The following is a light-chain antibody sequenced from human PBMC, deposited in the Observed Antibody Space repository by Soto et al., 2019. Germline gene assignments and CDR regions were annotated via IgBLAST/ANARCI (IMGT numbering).Light chain of an antibody. Sequence: EIVLTQSPATLSLSPGERATLSCRASQSVSSYLAWYQQKPGQAPRLLIYDASNRATGIPARFSGSGSRTDFTLTISSLQPDDFATYYCQQYNSYSWAFGQGTKV. CDR2: DAS. CDR1: QSVSSY. V-gene: IGKV3-11*01. CDR3: QQYNSYSWA. J-gene: IGKJ1*01.